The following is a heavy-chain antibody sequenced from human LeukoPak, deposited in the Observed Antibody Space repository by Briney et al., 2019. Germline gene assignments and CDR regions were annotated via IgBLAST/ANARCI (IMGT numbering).Heavy chain of an antibody. CDR2: IYYSGST. V-gene: IGHV4-31*01. D-gene: IGHD3-10*01. J-gene: IGHJ4*02. CDR3: VREDKAGSYYYFDY. CDR1: GGSISSGGYY. Sequence: ASETLSLTCTVSGGSISSGGYYWSWIRQHPGKGLEWIGYIYYSGSTYYNPSLKSQVTISVDTSKNQFSLKLSSVTAADTGVYYCVREDKAGSYYYFDYWGQGTLVTVSS.